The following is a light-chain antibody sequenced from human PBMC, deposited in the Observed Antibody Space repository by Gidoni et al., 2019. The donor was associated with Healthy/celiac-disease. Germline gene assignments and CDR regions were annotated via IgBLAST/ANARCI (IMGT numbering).Light chain of an antibody. CDR3: QQYYSTPYT. V-gene: IGKV4-1*01. CDR2: WAS. CDR1: QSVLYSSNNKNF. Sequence: DIVMTQSPDSLPVSLVERATINCKSSQSVLYSSNNKNFLAWYQQKPGQPPKRLIYWASTRESGVPDRFSGSGSGTDFTLTIISLQAEDVAVYYCQQYYSTPYTFXXXTKLEIK. J-gene: IGKJ2*01.